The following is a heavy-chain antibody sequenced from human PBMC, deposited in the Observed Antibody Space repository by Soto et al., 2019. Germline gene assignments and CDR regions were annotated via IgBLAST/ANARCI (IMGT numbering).Heavy chain of an antibody. Sequence: ASVKVSCKASGYTFTIYGISWVRQAPGQGPEWMGWISGHNGNTNHPQSLQGRVTMTTDTSRNTAYMELRSLRSDDTAVYYCARHRFNYYDNTVYYYFDYWGQGTRVTVSS. CDR1: GYTFTIYG. J-gene: IGHJ4*02. D-gene: IGHD3-22*01. CDR2: ISGHNGNT. V-gene: IGHV1-18*04. CDR3: ARHRFNYYDNTVYYYFDY.